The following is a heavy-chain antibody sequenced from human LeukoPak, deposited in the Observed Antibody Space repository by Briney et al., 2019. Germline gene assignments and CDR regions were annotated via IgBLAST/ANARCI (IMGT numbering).Heavy chain of an antibody. CDR3: ARDLWRYDY. CDR2: ISTSNGNT. D-gene: IGHD2-21*01. Sequence: ASVKVSCKASGYVFTSYGLTWVRQAPGQGPEWMGWISTSNGNTNYAQKFQGRVTMTTDTSTTTAYLELRSLRSDDTAVYYCARDLWRYDYWGQGTLVTVSS. V-gene: IGHV1-18*01. J-gene: IGHJ4*02. CDR1: GYVFTSYG.